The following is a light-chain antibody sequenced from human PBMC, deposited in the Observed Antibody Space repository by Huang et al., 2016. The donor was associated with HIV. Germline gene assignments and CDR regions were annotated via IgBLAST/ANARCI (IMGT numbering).Light chain of an antibody. CDR2: WAS. V-gene: IGKV4-1*01. CDR1: QSVYSSSTSKDY. Sequence: DIIMTQSPDSLAVSLGERATLNCRSRQSVYSSSTSKDYMAWFQQKPGQPPRLLLFWASTREAGVPDRFSCSGSGTHFTLTIANLEAEDAAIYYCQQYYSSPQTFGQGTRVEVK. J-gene: IGKJ1*01. CDR3: QQYYSSPQT.